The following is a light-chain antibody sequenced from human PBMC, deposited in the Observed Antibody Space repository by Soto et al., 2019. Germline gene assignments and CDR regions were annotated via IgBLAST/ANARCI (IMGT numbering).Light chain of an antibody. J-gene: IGLJ1*01. CDR2: GNS. V-gene: IGLV1-40*01. Sequence: QSALTQPPSVSGAPGQRVTISCTGSSSNIGAGYDVHWYQQLPGTAPKLLIYGNSNRPSGVPDRFSGSKSGTSASLAITGLQAEDEADSYCQSYDSSLSAYVFGTGTKVTVL. CDR3: QSYDSSLSAYV. CDR1: SSNIGAGYD.